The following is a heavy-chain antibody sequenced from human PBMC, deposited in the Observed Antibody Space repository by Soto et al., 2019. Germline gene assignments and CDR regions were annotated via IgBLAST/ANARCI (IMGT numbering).Heavy chain of an antibody. CDR1: GFPFSGYG. Sequence: QVQLVESGGGVVQPGRSLRLSCAVSGFPFSGYGMHWVRQAPGKGLEWVAVISSDGRDKYYADSVKGRFTISRDNSKNTRYLQMSSLRAEDAAVYYCAREPVFYFDSWGQGTLVTVSS. V-gene: IGHV3-30*03. J-gene: IGHJ4*02. CDR3: AREPVFYFDS. CDR2: ISSDGRDK.